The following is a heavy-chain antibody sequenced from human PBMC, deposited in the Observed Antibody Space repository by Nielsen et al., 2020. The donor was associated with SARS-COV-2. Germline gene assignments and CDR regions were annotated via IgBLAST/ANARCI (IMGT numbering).Heavy chain of an antibody. CDR2: INTSDGST. J-gene: IGHJ6*02. CDR1: GYTFTNYY. V-gene: IGHV1-46*01. CDR3: ARDDTVTMYYYSDYGMDV. Sequence: ASVKVSCRASGYTFTNYYMHWVRQATGQGLEWMGIINTSDGSTTYAQKFQGRVTMTRDTSTRTVYMELRSLRSEDTAVYYCARDDTVTMYYYSDYGMDVWGQGTTVTVSS. D-gene: IGHD4-17*01.